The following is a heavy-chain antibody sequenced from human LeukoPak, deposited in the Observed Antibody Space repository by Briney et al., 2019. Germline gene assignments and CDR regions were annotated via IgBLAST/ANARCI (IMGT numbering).Heavy chain of an antibody. D-gene: IGHD3-9*01. J-gene: IGHJ2*01. CDR1: GYTFTSYD. V-gene: IGHV1-8*01. CDR3: ARKDVLTGYPIYFFDL. Sequence: ASVKVSCKASGYTFTSYDINWVRQATGQGLEWMGWMNTNNGNTDYAQKFQGRVTMTRDTSINTAYVELTGLRSEDTAVYYCARKDVLTGYPIYFFDLWGRGTLVTVSS. CDR2: MNTNNGNT.